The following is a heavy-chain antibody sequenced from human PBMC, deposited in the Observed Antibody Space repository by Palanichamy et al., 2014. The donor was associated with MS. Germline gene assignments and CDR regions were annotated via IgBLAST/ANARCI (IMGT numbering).Heavy chain of an antibody. J-gene: IGHJ4*02. D-gene: IGHD2-8*02. CDR2: ISSSSSYI. Sequence: QLVEVWGRAWSSLGGPVRLSCAASGFTFSSYSMNWVRQAPGKGLEWVSSISSSSSYIYYADSVKGRFTISRDSAENSLYLQMNSLRAEDTAVYYCATDSGGVPPRPPFDYWGQGTLVTVSS. V-gene: IGHV3-21*01. CDR3: ATDSGGVPPRPPFDY. CDR1: GFTFSSYS.